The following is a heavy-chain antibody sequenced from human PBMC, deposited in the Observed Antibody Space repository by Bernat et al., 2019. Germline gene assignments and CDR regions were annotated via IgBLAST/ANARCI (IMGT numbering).Heavy chain of an antibody. D-gene: IGHD3-16*02. CDR3: ARDLHADGTMDYCDIWGRYRKNTGGGDY. J-gene: IGHJ4*02. CDR1: GYTFTGYY. V-gene: IGHV1-2*06. Sequence: QVQLVQSGAEVKKPGASVKVSCKASGYTFTGYYMHWVRQAPGQGLEWMGRINPNSGGTNYAQKFQGRVTMTRDTSISTAYMELSRLRSDDTAVYYCARDLHADGTMDYCDIWGRYRKNTGGGDYWGQGTLVTVSS. CDR2: INPNSGGT.